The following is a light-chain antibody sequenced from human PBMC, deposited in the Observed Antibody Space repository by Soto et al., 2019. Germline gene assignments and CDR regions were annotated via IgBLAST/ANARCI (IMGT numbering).Light chain of an antibody. V-gene: IGKV3-15*01. Sequence: IVITQSPATLSVSPGERATLSCRSSQSVSSNLAWYQQKPCQAPSLLIYGASTRATGIPARFSGTGSGTDFTLTLSSLQSEDFAVYYCQQYDNWPWTFGQGTKVHIK. CDR3: QQYDNWPWT. J-gene: IGKJ1*01. CDR1: QSVSSN. CDR2: GAS.